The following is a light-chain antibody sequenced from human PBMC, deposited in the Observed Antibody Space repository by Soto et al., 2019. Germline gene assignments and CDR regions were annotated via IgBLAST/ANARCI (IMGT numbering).Light chain of an antibody. J-gene: IGKJ3*01. CDR3: QQSYSMPFT. V-gene: IGKV1-39*01. CDR2: TAS. Sequence: DIQMTQSPPSLSASVGDRVTITCRASQTISSYLNWYQQKPGKAPNLLISTASSLQSGVPSRFSGSGSGTDFTLTINSLQPEDFATYYCQQSYSMPFTFGPGTQVDIK. CDR1: QTISSY.